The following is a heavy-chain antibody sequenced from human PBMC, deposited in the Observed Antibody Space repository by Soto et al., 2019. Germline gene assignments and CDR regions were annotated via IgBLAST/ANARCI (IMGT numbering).Heavy chain of an antibody. CDR2: IYYSGST. Sequence: SETLSLTCTVSGGSISSGGYYWSWIRQHPGKGLEWIGYIYYSGSTYYNPSLKSRVTISVDTSKNQFSLKLSSVTAADTAVYYCARDPEWLDNWYFDLWARGTLVTVSS. CDR1: GGSISSGGYY. CDR3: ARDPEWLDNWYFDL. V-gene: IGHV4-31*03. D-gene: IGHD3-3*01. J-gene: IGHJ2*01.